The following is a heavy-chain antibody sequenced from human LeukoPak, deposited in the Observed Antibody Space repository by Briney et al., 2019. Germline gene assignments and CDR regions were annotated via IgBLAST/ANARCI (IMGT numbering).Heavy chain of an antibody. V-gene: IGHV1-69*13. CDR3: ARERYERYCSSTSCYEEGYYFDY. CDR1: GGTFSGYA. Sequence: ASVKVSCKASGGTFSGYAISWVRQAPGQGLEWMGGIIPIFGTANYAQKFQGRVTITADESTSTAYMELSSLRSEDTAVYYCARERYERYCSSTSCYEEGYYFDYWGQGTLVTVSS. CDR2: IIPIFGTA. J-gene: IGHJ4*02. D-gene: IGHD2-2*01.